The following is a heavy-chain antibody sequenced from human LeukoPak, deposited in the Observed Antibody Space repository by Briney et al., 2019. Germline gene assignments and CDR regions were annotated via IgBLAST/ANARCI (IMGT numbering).Heavy chain of an antibody. J-gene: IGHJ4*02. D-gene: IGHD3-22*01. V-gene: IGHV4-30-2*01. CDR1: GGSISSGGYS. CDR2: IYHSGST. CDR3: ARGFYDSSGYYHPYFDY. Sequence: SQTLSLTCAVSGGSISSGGYSWSWIRQPPGKGLEWIGYIYHSGSTYYNPSLKSRVTISVDRSKNQFSLKLSSVTAADTAVYYCARGFYDSSGYYHPYFDYWGQGTLVTVSS.